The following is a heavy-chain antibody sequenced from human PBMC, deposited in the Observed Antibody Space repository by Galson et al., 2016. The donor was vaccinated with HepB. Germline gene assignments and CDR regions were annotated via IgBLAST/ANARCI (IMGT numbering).Heavy chain of an antibody. D-gene: IGHD6-13*01. CDR2: TYYRSKWYN. J-gene: IGHJ4*02. V-gene: IGHV6-1*01. CDR3: ARDLSSSWFPFDY. CDR1: GDSVSSNSAA. Sequence: CAISGDSVSSNSAAWNRIRQSPSRGLEWLGRTYYRSKWYNDYAVSVKSRITIHPDTSKNQFSLQLNSVTPEDTAVYYCARDLSSSWFPFDYWGQGTLVTVSS.